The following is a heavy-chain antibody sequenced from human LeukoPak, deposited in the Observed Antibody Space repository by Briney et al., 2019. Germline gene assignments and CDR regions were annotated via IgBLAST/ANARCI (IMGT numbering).Heavy chain of an antibody. CDR2: ISGRGDST. V-gene: IGHV3-23*01. J-gene: IGHJ4*02. CDR1: GFPFSNYA. Sequence: GGSLRLSCAASGFPFSNYAMSWVRQAPGKGLEWVSAISGRGDSTYYADSVKGRFTISRDNSKNTLYLQMKSLRADDTAVYYCLACYRSIPCYWGQGTKVTVSS. CDR3: LACYRSIPCY. D-gene: IGHD2-2*01.